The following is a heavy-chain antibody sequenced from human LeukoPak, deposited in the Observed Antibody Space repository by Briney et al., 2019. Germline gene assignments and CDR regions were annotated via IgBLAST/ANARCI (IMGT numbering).Heavy chain of an antibody. CDR3: ARAPSPRNYDFWSEAFDY. D-gene: IGHD3-3*01. Sequence: GGSLRLSCAASGFTFSSYSMNWVRQAPGKGLEWVSYISSSSSTIYYADSVKGRFTISRDNAKNSLYLQMNSLRDEDTAVYYCARAPSPRNYDFWSEAFDYWGQGTLVTVSS. J-gene: IGHJ4*02. CDR2: ISSSSSTI. CDR1: GFTFSSYS. V-gene: IGHV3-48*02.